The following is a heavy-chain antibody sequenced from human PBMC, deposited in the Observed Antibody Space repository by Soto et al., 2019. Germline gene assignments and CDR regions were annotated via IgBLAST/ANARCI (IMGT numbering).Heavy chain of an antibody. Sequence: GGSLRLSCAASGFTFSSYAMSCVRQAPGKGLEWVSSISGSGGSTYYADSVKGRFTISRDNSKNTLYLQMNSLRAEDTAVYYCANWEGEAFDIWGQGTMVTVSS. CDR1: GFTFSSYA. CDR2: ISGSGGST. D-gene: IGHD3-10*01. J-gene: IGHJ3*02. CDR3: ANWEGEAFDI. V-gene: IGHV3-23*01.